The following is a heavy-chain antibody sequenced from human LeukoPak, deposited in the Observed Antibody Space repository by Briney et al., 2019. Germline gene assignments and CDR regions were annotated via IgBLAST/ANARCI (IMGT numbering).Heavy chain of an antibody. D-gene: IGHD4-23*01. Sequence: GGSLRLSCAASGFIFSNYRMNWVRQAPGKGLEWVSSISSSSSYIYYADSVKGRFTISRDNAKNSLYLQMNSLRAEDTAVYYCARAAVVTPAIDYWGQGTLVTVSS. V-gene: IGHV3-21*01. J-gene: IGHJ4*02. CDR2: ISSSSSYI. CDR1: GFIFSNYR. CDR3: ARAAVVTPAIDY.